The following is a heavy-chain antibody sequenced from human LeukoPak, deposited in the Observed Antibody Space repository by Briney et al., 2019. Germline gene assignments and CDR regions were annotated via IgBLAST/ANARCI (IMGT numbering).Heavy chain of an antibody. Sequence: SVKVSCKASGSTFSTYATSWVRQAPGQGLEWIGGIIPIFGTATYAQKVQGRVTITTDESTSTAYMELSSLRSDDTAVYYCARGREMATIPYYFDYWGQGTLVTVSS. V-gene: IGHV1-69*05. CDR2: IIPIFGTA. CDR3: ARGREMATIPYYFDY. CDR1: GSTFSTYA. J-gene: IGHJ4*02. D-gene: IGHD5-24*01.